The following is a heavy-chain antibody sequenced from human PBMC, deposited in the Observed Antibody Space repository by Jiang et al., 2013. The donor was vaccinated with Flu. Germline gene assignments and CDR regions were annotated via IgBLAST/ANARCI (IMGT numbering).Heavy chain of an antibody. Sequence: SGAEVKKSGASVKVSCKASGYSFTSYAVNWLRQATGPGFEWMGWIDMNTGRPTYAQGFTGRFVFSLDTSVCTAYLHINSLEPDDTAVYYCARDHFSGSISTLDLWGQGTQVTVSS. J-gene: IGHJ5*02. CDR2: IDMNTGRP. CDR1: GYSFTSYA. D-gene: IGHD2-15*01. CDR3: ARDHFSGSISTLDL. V-gene: IGHV7-4-1*02.